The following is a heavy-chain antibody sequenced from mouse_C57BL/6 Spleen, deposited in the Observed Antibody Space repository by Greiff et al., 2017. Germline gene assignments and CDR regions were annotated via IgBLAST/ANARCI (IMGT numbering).Heavy chain of an antibody. CDR2: IHPNSGST. D-gene: IGHD2-1*01. CDR1: GYTFTSYW. J-gene: IGHJ4*01. CDR3: ARLSDYGNYVAMDY. Sequence: QVQLQQPGAELVKPGASVTLSCKASGYTFTSYWMHWVKQRPGQGLEWIGMIHPNSGSTNYNEKFKSKATLTVDKSSSTAYMQLSSLTSEDSAVYYCARLSDYGNYVAMDYSGQGTSVTVSS. V-gene: IGHV1-64*01.